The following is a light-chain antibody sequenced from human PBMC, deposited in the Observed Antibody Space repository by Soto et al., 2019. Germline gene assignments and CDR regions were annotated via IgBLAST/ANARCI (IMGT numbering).Light chain of an antibody. J-gene: IGLJ2*01. Sequence: SYELTQPPSVSVAPGTTARITCGGTNIGSKSVHWYQQKPGQAPVLVIYYDSDRPSGIPERFSGSNSGNTATLTISRVEAGDEADYYCQVWDSSSDHVVFGGGTKGTV. CDR2: YDS. CDR3: QVWDSSSDHVV. V-gene: IGLV3-21*04. CDR1: NIGSKS.